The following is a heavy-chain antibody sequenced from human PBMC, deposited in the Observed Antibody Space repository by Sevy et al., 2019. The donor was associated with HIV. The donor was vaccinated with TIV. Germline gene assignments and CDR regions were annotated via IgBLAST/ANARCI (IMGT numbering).Heavy chain of an antibody. V-gene: IGHV4-61*01. J-gene: IGHJ5*02. CDR2: IYYSGST. D-gene: IGHD3-3*01. Sequence: SETLSLTCTVSGGSVSSGSYYWSWIRQPPGKGLEWIGYIYYSGSTNYNPSLKSRVTISVDTSKNQFSLKLSSVTAADTAVYYCARGTTVRFLNWLDPGGQGTLVTVSS. CDR1: GGSVSSGSYY. CDR3: ARGTTVRFLNWLDP.